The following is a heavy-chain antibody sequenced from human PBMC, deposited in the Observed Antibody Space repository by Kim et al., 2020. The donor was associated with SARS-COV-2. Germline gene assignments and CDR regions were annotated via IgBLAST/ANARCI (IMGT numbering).Heavy chain of an antibody. CDR3: AREGYYDSSGQRFYFYGMDV. D-gene: IGHD3-22*01. CDR2: ISVYNGDT. Sequence: ASVKVSCKASGYTFISYGITWVRQAPGQGLQWLGWISVYNGDTSYAQGLQGRVAMTTDTSTTTAYMELRTLRSDDTAVYYCAREGYYDSSGQRFYFYGMDVWGQGTTVTVSS. CDR1: GYTFISYG. J-gene: IGHJ6*02. V-gene: IGHV1-18*01.